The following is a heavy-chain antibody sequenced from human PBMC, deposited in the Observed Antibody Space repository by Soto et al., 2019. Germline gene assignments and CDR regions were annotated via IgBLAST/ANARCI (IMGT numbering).Heavy chain of an antibody. J-gene: IGHJ6*02. CDR2: ISYDGTNK. CDR1: GFFFSDYG. CDR3: SKDAAGTTPHGPSLGGWYFYSGMDV. V-gene: IGHV3-30*18. D-gene: IGHD3-16*01. Sequence: QVQLVESGGGVVQPGRPLRLSCEGSGFFFSDYGMHWVRQAPGKGLEWVAVISYDGTNKYYGDTAKGRYTIARDNSRNTRELETNSRNEEHTDVYSCSKDAAGTTPHGPSLGGWYFYSGMDVWGPGSKVSVSS.